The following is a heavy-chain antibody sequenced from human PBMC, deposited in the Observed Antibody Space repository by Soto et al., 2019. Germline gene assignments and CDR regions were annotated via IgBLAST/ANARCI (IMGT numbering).Heavy chain of an antibody. CDR2: ISYDGSNK. CDR3: AILDGGWLAPSFDY. Sequence: GGSLRLSCAASGFTFSSYGMHWVRQAPGKGLEWVAVISYDGSNKYYADSVKGRFTISRDNSKNTLYLQMNSLRAEDTAVYYCAILDGGWLAPSFDYWGQVTLVT. V-gene: IGHV3-30*03. J-gene: IGHJ4*02. CDR1: GFTFSSYG. D-gene: IGHD6-19*01.